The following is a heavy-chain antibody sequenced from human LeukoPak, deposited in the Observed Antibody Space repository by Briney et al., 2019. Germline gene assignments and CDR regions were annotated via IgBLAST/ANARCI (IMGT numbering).Heavy chain of an antibody. J-gene: IGHJ4*02. Sequence: ASVKVTCKASGYTFINYDINWVRQPTGQGLEWMGWMNPKNGNTGYAQRFQGRVTITRDTSISTAYLQLSSLTSEDTAVYYCTRGLYETSGYGAGGWGQGTLVTVSS. CDR2: MNPKNGNT. CDR1: GYTFINYD. V-gene: IGHV1-8*01. D-gene: IGHD3-22*01. CDR3: TRGLYETSGYGAGG.